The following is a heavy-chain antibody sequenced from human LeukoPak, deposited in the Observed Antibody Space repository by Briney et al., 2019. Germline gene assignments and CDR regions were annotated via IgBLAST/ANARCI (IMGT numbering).Heavy chain of an antibody. CDR2: ISWNSGSI. D-gene: IGHD1-1*01. CDR1: GFTFDDYA. V-gene: IGHV3-9*01. J-gene: IGHJ4*02. Sequence: SLRLSCAASGFTFDDYAMHWVRQAPGKGLEWVSGISWNSGSIGYADSVKGRFTISRDNAKNSLYLQMNSLRAEDTALYYCAKGKNRRTNYFDYWGRGTLVTVSS. CDR3: AKGKNRRTNYFDY.